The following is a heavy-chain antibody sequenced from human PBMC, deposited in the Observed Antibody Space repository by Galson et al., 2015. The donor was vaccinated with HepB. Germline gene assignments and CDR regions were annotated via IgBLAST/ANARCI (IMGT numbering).Heavy chain of an antibody. CDR3: ARLWEWGYYAFDI. D-gene: IGHD3-3*01. CDR1: GGSISNYY. CDR2: LYYSGTT. V-gene: IGHV4-59*01. Sequence: SEPLSLTCTVSGGSISNYYWTWIRQPPGKELEWIGYLYYSGTTNYNPSLRRRVTISVDTSKNQLSLRLGSVTAADPALYYCARLWEWGYYAFDIWDQGTMVTVSS. J-gene: IGHJ3*02.